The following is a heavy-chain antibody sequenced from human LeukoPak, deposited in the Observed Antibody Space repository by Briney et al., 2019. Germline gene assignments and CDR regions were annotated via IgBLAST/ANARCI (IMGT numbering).Heavy chain of an antibody. Sequence: PFETLSLTCTVSGGSISSYYWSWIRQPPGKGLEWIGYIYYSGSTNYNPSLKSRVTISVDTSKNQFSLKLSSVTAADTAVYYCARTIFGVVIDYYYMDVWGKGTTVTVSS. CDR2: IYYSGST. CDR3: ARTIFGVVIDYYYMDV. V-gene: IGHV4-59*01. J-gene: IGHJ6*03. D-gene: IGHD3-3*01. CDR1: GGSISSYY.